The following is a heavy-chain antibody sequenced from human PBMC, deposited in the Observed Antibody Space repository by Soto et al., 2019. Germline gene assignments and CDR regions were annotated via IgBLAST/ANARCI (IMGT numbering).Heavy chain of an antibody. CDR3: ARVPASLDP. CDR1: GYTFTSHD. Sequence: ASVKVSCKTSGYTFTSHDINWVRQATGQGLEWMGWMNPNSGNTGYAQKFQGRVTMTMDTSISTAYMELSSLTSEDTAVYYCARVPASLDPWGQGTLVTVSS. CDR2: MNPNSGNT. V-gene: IGHV1-8*01. J-gene: IGHJ5*02.